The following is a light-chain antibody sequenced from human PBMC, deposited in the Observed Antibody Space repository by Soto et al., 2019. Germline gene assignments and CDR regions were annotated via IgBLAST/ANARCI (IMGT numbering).Light chain of an antibody. V-gene: IGKV3-20*01. Sequence: EIVLTQSPGTLSLSQGEIATLFSRLSQSVSSSDVAWYQQKPGPAPRPLIYGAYSRATGIPDRCSGSGSGTDFTLAISRLEPEDFAVDYCQQYGSSLSCGGGTKGDI. J-gene: IGKJ4*01. CDR2: GAY. CDR1: QSVSSSD. CDR3: QQYGSSLS.